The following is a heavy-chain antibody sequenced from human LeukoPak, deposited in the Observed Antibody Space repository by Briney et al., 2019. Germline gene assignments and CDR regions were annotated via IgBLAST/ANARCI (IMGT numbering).Heavy chain of an antibody. D-gene: IGHD4-17*01. CDR3: TRDHTETTYDY. CDR2: ISGSSSYI. V-gene: IGHV3-21*01. CDR1: VLLFSIYS. J-gene: IGHJ4*02. Sequence: GGSLRLSCSASVLLFSIYSMNWVRQAPGKGLEWVSSISGSSSYIYYADSVKGRFSISRDNAKNSLYLQMNTLRAEDTAVYYCTRDHTETTYDYWGQGTLVTVSS.